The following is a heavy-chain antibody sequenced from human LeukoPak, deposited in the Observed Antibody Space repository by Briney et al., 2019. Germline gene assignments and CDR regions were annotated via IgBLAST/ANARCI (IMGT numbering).Heavy chain of an antibody. V-gene: IGHV1-18*01. D-gene: IGHD6-6*01. J-gene: IGHJ4*02. CDR1: GYTFTSYG. CDR3: ARGAPSRSSGFDY. Sequence: ASVKVSCKASGYTFTSYGISWVRQAPGQGLEWMGWISAYNGNTNYAQNLHGRVTMTTEPSTSTAYMELRSLRSDDPAVYYCARGAPSRSSGFDYWGQGTVVTVSS. CDR2: ISAYNGNT.